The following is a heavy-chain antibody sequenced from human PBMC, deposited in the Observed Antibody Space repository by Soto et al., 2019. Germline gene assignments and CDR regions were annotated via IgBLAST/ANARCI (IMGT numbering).Heavy chain of an antibody. CDR1: GFTFSSYS. Sequence: PGGSLRLSCAAYGFTFSSYSMNWFLQAPGKGLEWVSYISSSSSTIYYADSVKGRFTISRDNAKDSLYLQMNSLRAEDTAVHYCAREMAALNYFDYWGQGT. CDR3: AREMAALNYFDY. D-gene: IGHD2-15*01. V-gene: IGHV3-48*01. J-gene: IGHJ4*02. CDR2: ISSSSSTI.